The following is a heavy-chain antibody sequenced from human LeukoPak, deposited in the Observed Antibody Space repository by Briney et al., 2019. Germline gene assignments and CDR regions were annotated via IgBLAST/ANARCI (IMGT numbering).Heavy chain of an antibody. CDR2: IYYSGST. CDR1: GGSISSSSYY. J-gene: IGHJ4*02. V-gene: IGHV4-39*02. Sequence: SETLSLTCTVSGGSISSSSYYWGWIRQPPGKGLEWIGSIYYSGSTYYNPSLKSRVTISVDTSKNQFSLKLSSVTAADTAVYYCARDPSSGYSEFDYWGQGTLVTVSS. CDR3: ARDPSSGYSEFDY. D-gene: IGHD3-22*01.